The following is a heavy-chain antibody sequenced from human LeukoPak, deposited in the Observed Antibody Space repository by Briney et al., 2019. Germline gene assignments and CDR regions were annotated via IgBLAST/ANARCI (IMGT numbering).Heavy chain of an antibody. D-gene: IGHD1-26*01. CDR3: ARGRGGSYGY. Sequence: SETLSLTCAVYGGSFSGYYWSWIRQPPGKGLEWIGEINHSGSTNYNPSLKSRVTISVDTSKNQFSLKLSSVTAADTAVYYCARGRGGSYGYWGQGTLVTVPS. CDR1: GGSFSGYY. V-gene: IGHV4-34*01. J-gene: IGHJ4*02. CDR2: INHSGST.